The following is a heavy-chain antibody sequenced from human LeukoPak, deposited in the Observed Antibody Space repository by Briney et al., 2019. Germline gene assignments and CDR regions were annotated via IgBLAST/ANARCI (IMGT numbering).Heavy chain of an antibody. CDR3: ARTGGTTVTTKFDY. CDR1: GFTFSDYY. CDR2: ISSSSSYT. V-gene: IGHV3-11*06. D-gene: IGHD4-17*01. J-gene: IGHJ4*02. Sequence: GGSLRLSCAASGFTFSDYYMSWIRQAPGKGLEWVSYISSSSSYTNYADPVRGRFTISRDNAKNSLYLQMNSLRAEDTAVYYYARTGGTTVTTKFDYWGQGTLVTVSS.